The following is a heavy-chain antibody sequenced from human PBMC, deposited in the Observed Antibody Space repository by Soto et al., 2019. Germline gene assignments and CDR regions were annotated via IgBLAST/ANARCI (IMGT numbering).Heavy chain of an antibody. V-gene: IGHV3-23*01. CDR1: GFTFSSYA. CDR3: AKLPGSNYYYYYMDV. Sequence: EVQLLESGGGLVQPGGSLRLSCAASGFTFSSYALSWVRQAPGKGLEWVSAISGSGGSTYYADSVKGRFTISRDNSKNTLYLQMNSLRAEDTAVYYCAKLPGSNYYYYYMDVWGKGTTVTVSS. CDR2: ISGSGGST. D-gene: IGHD3-9*01. J-gene: IGHJ6*03.